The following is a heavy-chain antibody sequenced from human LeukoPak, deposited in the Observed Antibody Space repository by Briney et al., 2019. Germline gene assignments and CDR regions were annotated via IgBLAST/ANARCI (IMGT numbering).Heavy chain of an antibody. CDR1: GFTLSDYY. V-gene: IGHV3-11*04. CDR3: ARSTDYFTYFGL. Sequence: GGSLRLPCAASGFTLSDYYMSWIRQTPGKGLEWISYMSSTGNTIYYGDSVKGRFTVSRDNAKNSLFLQMDSLRAEDTAVYYCARSTDYFTYFGLWGRGSLVTVSS. CDR2: MSSTGNTI. D-gene: IGHD2/OR15-2a*01. J-gene: IGHJ2*01.